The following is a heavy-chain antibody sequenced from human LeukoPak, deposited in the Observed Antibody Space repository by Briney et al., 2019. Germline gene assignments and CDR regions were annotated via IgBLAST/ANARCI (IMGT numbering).Heavy chain of an antibody. V-gene: IGHV4-39*01. CDR3: ARIHRSSYHFDY. J-gene: IGHJ4*02. CDR2: IYNSGSI. D-gene: IGHD6-13*01. Sequence: PSETLSLTCTVSCGSISSSSYYGGGLRQPPGKGLEGIGSIYNSGSIYYNPSLKSRVTISVDTSKNQFSLKLSSVTAADTAVYYCARIHRSSYHFDYWGQGTLVTVSS. CDR1: CGSISSSSYY.